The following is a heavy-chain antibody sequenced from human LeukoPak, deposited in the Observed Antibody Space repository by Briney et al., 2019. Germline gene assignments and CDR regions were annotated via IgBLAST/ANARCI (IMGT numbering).Heavy chain of an antibody. CDR3: ATGYSDSSAYNYLRDVFEI. CDR2: IDPNSGGT. CDR1: GYSFTAYF. J-gene: IGHJ3*02. D-gene: IGHD3-22*01. Sequence: GASVKVSCKTSGYSFTAYFMHWVRLAPGQGLEWMGWIDPNSGGTNYAQKFQGRVTMTEDTSTDTAYMDLSSLRSEDTAIYYCATGYSDSSAYNYLRDVFEIWGQGTMVTISS. V-gene: IGHV1-2*02.